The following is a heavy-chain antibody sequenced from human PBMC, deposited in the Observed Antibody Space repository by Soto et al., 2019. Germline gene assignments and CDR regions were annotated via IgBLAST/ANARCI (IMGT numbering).Heavy chain of an antibody. D-gene: IGHD2-15*01. CDR1: GGSIGSYY. J-gene: IGHJ6*02. CDR3: ARDLYCSGGSCYTYYYGMDV. CDR2: IYYTGST. V-gene: IGHV4-59*01. Sequence: SETLSLTCTVSGGSIGSYYWTWIRQPPGEGLEWIGHIYYTGSTNYNPSLKSRVTISVDTSKNQFSLKLSSVTAADTAVYYCARDLYCSGGSCYTYYYGMDVWGQGTTVTVSS.